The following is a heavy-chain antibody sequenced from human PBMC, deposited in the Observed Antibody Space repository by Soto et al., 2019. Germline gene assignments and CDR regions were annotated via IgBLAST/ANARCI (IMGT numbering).Heavy chain of an antibody. Sequence: SETLSLTCTVSGGSISSYYWSWIRQPPGKGLEWIGYIYYSGSTNYNPSLKSRVTISVDTSKNQFSLKLSSVTAADTAVYYCARGSGEQQPHYFDYWGQGTLVTVSS. J-gene: IGHJ4*02. V-gene: IGHV4-59*01. D-gene: IGHD6-13*01. CDR3: ARGSGEQQPHYFDY. CDR1: GGSISSYY. CDR2: IYYSGST.